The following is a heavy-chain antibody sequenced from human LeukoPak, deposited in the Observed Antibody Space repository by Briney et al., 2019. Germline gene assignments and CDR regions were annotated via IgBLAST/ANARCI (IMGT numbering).Heavy chain of an antibody. J-gene: IGHJ1*01. D-gene: IGHD6-13*01. V-gene: IGHV1-69*06. Sequence: ASVKVSCKASGGTFGSYAISWVRQAPGQGLEWMGGIIPIFGTANYAQKFQGRVTMTEDTSTDTAYMEPSSLRSEDTAVYYCARIAAAGTDYFQHWGQGTLVTVSS. CDR2: IIPIFGTA. CDR1: GGTFGSYA. CDR3: ARIAAAGTDYFQH.